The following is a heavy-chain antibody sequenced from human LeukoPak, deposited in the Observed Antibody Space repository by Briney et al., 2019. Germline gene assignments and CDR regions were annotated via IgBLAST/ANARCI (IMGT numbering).Heavy chain of an antibody. Sequence: PVGSLRLSCAASGFTFSSYAMTWVRQAPGKGLEWVSAISGSGGSTHYTDSAKGRFTISRDNSKNILYLQMNSLRVGDTAVYYCARRSGDREFEYWGQGTLVTVSS. D-gene: IGHD7-27*01. CDR1: GFTFSSYA. J-gene: IGHJ4*02. V-gene: IGHV3-23*01. CDR3: ARRSGDREFEY. CDR2: ISGSGGST.